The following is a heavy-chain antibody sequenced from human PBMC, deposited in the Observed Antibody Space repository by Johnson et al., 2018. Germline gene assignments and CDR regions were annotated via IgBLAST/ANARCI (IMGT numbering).Heavy chain of an antibody. CDR1: GYSFTNYW. CDR3: ARGRVAAVLPHGMDV. D-gene: IGHD2-2*01. CDR2: IYPGDSDT. Sequence: EVQLVESGAEVKKPGESLKISCKGSGYSFTNYWIGWVRQMPGKGLEWMGIIYPGDSDTRYSPSFQGQVTISADKSLSPAYLQWSSLKASDTAMYYCARGRVAAVLPHGMDVWGQGTTVTVSS. V-gene: IGHV5-51*03. J-gene: IGHJ6*02.